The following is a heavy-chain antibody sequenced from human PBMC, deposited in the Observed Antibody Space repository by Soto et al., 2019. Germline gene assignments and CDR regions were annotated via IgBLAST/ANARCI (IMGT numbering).Heavy chain of an antibody. CDR2: ISTQSGTT. CDR1: GYTFTNYA. D-gene: IGHD1-1*01. Sequence: QVQLVQSGVEVKKPGASMKISCRTSGYTFTNYAINWVRQAPGQGLEWVAWISTQSGTTKYGQRLQGRVTVTTDTSTGTAYMELSNLRSDGTAPYHCTRGAYKDSWGQGTLVTVSS. J-gene: IGHJ4*02. V-gene: IGHV1-18*01. CDR3: TRGAYKDS.